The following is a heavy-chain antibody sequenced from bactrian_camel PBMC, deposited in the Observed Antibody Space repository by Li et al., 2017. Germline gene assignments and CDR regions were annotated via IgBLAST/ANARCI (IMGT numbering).Heavy chain of an antibody. D-gene: IGHD2*01. CDR3: VGWRSLGDY. J-gene: IGHJ4*01. V-gene: IGHV3S35*01. CDR2: INGGGGTT. Sequence: VQLVESGGGLVQPGGSLRLSCLASGVTSRRQYISWVRQAPGKGLEWVSLINGGGGTTYYDDSVKGRFTISRDNTKNTVYLQMNSLKPEDTAVYRCVGWRSLGDYWGQGTQVTVS. CDR1: GVTSRRQY.